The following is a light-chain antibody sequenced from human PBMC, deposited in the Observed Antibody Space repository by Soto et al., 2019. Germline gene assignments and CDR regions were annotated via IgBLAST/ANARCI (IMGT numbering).Light chain of an antibody. CDR3: QQCYMGWT. Sequence: DIQMTQSPSTLSVSVGDRVTITCRASQTISSWLAWYQQKPGKAPKLLIYDASTLESGVPSRFSGTGSGTEFTFSITSLQPEDFGTYYCQQCYMGWTFGQGTKVDIK. J-gene: IGKJ1*01. CDR2: DAS. CDR1: QTISSW. V-gene: IGKV1-5*01.